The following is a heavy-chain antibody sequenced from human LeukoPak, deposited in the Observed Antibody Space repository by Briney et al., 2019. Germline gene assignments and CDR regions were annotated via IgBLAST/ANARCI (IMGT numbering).Heavy chain of an antibody. CDR3: AKEKGSSGLFDY. CDR1: GFTFSNYD. J-gene: IGHJ4*02. D-gene: IGHD6-19*01. Sequence: GGSLRLSCAASGFTFSNYDMTWVRQAPGKGLEWVSAINSGGSTNYADSVKGRFTISRDNSRNTLYLQMNSLRAEDTAIYYCAKEKGSSGLFDYWGQGTLVTVSS. CDR2: INSGGST. V-gene: IGHV3-23*01.